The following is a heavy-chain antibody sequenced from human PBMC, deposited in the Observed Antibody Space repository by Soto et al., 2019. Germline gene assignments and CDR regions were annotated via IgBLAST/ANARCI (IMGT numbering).Heavy chain of an antibody. CDR2: ISSSGSTQ. V-gene: IGHV3-48*03. CDR3: ARSPLSGTFKYYFYAMGV. J-gene: IGHJ6*02. CDR1: GFTFSTYE. D-gene: IGHD1-26*01. Sequence: EVQLVESGGGLAQPGGSLRLSCAASGFTFSTYEINWVRQAPGKGLEWVSYISSSGSTQYYADSVKGRFTISRDNAKNSLYLQMNSLRVEDTAVYYCARSPLSGTFKYYFYAMGVWGQGTTVTVSS.